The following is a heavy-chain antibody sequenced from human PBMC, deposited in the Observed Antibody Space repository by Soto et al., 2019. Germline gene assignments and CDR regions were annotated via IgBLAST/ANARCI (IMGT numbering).Heavy chain of an antibody. J-gene: IGHJ4*02. CDR1: GGSFSGYY. V-gene: IGHV4-34*01. Sequence: SETLSLTCAVYGGSFSGYYWSWIRQPPGKGLAWIGEINHSGSTNYNPSLKSRVTISVDTSKNQCSLKLSSVTAADTAVYYGASSGGASRYSYGLRGFDYWGQGTLVTVSS. D-gene: IGHD5-18*01. CDR3: ASSGGASRYSYGLRGFDY. CDR2: INHSGST.